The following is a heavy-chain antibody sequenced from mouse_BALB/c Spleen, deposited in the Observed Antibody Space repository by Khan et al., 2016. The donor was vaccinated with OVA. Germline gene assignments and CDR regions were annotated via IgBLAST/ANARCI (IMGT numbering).Heavy chain of an antibody. CDR2: IRYDGDS. D-gene: IGHD3-1*01. CDR1: GYSITSGYF. Sequence: EVQLQESGPGLVKPSQSLSLTCSVTGYSITSGYFWNWIRQFPGNKLEWMGYIRYDGDSNYHPSLRNRISITRDTSKNLFFQKLNSVTPEDTASYYCARGGSSGPAWFTYWCQGTLVTVSA. V-gene: IGHV3-6*02. J-gene: IGHJ3*01. CDR3: ARGGSSGPAWFTY.